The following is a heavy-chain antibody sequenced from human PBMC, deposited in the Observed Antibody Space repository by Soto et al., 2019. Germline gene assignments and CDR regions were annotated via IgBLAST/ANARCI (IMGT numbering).Heavy chain of an antibody. V-gene: IGHV5-51*01. Sequence: PGESLKISCKGSGYSFTSYWIGWVRQMPGKGLEWMGIIYPGDSDTRYSPSFQGQVTISADKSISTAYLQWSSLKASDTAMYYCARGPAPRQGSGYYYGPYYFDYWGQGTLVTVSS. CDR1: GYSFTSYW. J-gene: IGHJ4*02. D-gene: IGHD3-22*01. CDR3: ARGPAPRQGSGYYYGPYYFDY. CDR2: IYPGDSDT.